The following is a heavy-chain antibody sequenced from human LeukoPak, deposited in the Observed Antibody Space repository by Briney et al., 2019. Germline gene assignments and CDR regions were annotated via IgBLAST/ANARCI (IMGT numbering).Heavy chain of an antibody. V-gene: IGHV3-23*01. J-gene: IGHJ5*02. D-gene: IGHD3-9*01. CDR3: ARWGRNFDDWFDP. CDR2: ISGSGAST. Sequence: PGGSLRLSCATSGFTFSGYAMSWVRQAPGEGLEWVSAISGSGASTYYADSVMGRFTISRDNSKNTLYLQMNSLRVEDTAVYYCARWGRNFDDWFDPWGQGTLVTVSS. CDR1: GFTFSGYA.